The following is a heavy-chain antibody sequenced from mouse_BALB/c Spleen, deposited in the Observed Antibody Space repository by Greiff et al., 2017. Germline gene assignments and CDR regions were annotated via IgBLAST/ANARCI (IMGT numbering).Heavy chain of an antibody. CDR2: ISSGCSYT. V-gene: IGHV5-6*01. D-gene: IGHD3-2*01. J-gene: IGHJ4*01. Sequence: EVKLMESGGDLVKPGGSLKLSCAASGFTFSSYGMPWVRQTPDKRLEWVATISSGCSYTYYPDSVKGRFTISRDNAKNTLYLQMSSLKSEDTAMYYTARHETARAKRDVGDMDYWGQGTSVTVSS. CDR1: GFTFSSYG. CDR3: ARHETARAKRDVGDMDY.